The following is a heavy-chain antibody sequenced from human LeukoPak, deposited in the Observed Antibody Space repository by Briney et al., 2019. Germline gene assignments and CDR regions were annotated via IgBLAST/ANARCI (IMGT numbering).Heavy chain of an antibody. D-gene: IGHD6-13*01. CDR3: ARTIPGSWYDY. CDR2: IVVGKGKI. J-gene: IGHJ4*02. Sequence: SVKVSCKASGFTFTSSGMQWVRQARGQRPEWIGWIVVGKGKINYAERFQERVTITRDMSTSTVYMDLSSLRSDDTAVYYCARTIPGSWYDYWGQGTLVTVSS. V-gene: IGHV1-58*02. CDR1: GFTFTSSG.